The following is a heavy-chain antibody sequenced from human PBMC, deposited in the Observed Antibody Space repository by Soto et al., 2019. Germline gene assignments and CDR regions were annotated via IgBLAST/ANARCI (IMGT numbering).Heavy chain of an antibody. J-gene: IGHJ6*02. V-gene: IGHV4-30-4*01. CDR2: IYYSGST. CDR3: ASTAAARFLQWLQLTPYYYYGMDV. D-gene: IGHD3-3*01. Sequence: SETLSLTCTVSGGSISSGDYYWSWIRQPPGKGLEWIGYIYYSGSTYYNPSLKSRVTISVDTSKNLFSLKLSSVTAADTAVYYCASTAAARFLQWLQLTPYYYYGMDVWGQGTTVTVSS. CDR1: GGSISSGDYY.